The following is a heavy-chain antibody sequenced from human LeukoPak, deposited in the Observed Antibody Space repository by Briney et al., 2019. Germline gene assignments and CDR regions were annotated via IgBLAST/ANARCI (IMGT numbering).Heavy chain of an antibody. J-gene: IGHJ4*02. CDR2: IIPILGIA. CDR3: ASTSIRGDPTEGYFDY. V-gene: IGHV1-69*04. D-gene: IGHD2-21*02. Sequence: SVKVSCKASGGTLSSYAISWVRQAPGQGLEWMGRIIPILGIANYAQKFQGRVTITADKSTSTAYMELNSLRAEDTAVYYCASTSIRGDPTEGYFDYWGQGTLVTVSS. CDR1: GGTLSSYA.